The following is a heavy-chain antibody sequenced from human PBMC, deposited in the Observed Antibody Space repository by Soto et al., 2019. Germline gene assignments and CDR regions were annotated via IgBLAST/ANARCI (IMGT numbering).Heavy chain of an antibody. CDR2: IHSDGST. Sequence: SGGSLRLSCSVAGFTVSDGMSWVRQAPGQGLEFVSFIHSDGSTHYTDSVRGRFTISRDKSKNTLYLQMDRRRVGVTAVYFGARDAGGPFGNWGQGTLVTISS. J-gene: IGHJ4*02. CDR3: ARDAGGPFGN. CDR1: GFTVSDG. V-gene: IGHV3-53*01. D-gene: IGHD2-15*01.